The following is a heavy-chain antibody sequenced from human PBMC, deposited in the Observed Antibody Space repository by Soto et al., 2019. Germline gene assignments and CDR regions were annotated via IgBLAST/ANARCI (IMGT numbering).Heavy chain of an antibody. CDR2: MNPNSGNT. V-gene: IGHV1-8*01. Sequence: QVQLVQSGAEVKQPGASVKVSCKASGYTFTSYDINWVRQATGQGLEWMGWMNPNSGNTGYVQKFQGRVTMTRNSSVSTAYMELSSLRSDDTAVYYCVRPRRNYYGMDVWGQGTTVTVSS. CDR3: VRPRRNYYGMDV. J-gene: IGHJ6*02. CDR1: GYTFTSYD.